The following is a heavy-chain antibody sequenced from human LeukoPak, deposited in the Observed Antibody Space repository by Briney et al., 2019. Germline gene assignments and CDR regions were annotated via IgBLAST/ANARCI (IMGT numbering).Heavy chain of an antibody. V-gene: IGHV3-9*01. J-gene: IGHJ4*02. CDR3: AKARGPVVVTAMFDC. CDR2: ISWNSGSI. CDR1: GFTFDDYA. D-gene: IGHD2-21*02. Sequence: PGRSLRLSCAASGFTFDDYAMHWVRQAPGKGLEWVSGISWNSGSIGYADSVKGRFTISRDNAENSLYLQMNSLRGEDTALYYCAKARGPVVVTAMFDCWGQGTLVTVSS.